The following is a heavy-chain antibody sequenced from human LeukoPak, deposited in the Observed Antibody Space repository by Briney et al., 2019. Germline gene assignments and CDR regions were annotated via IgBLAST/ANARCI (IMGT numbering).Heavy chain of an antibody. D-gene: IGHD3-10*01. CDR1: GGSIISGANY. J-gene: IGHJ3*02. CDR3: ARMPHPNMYYSGSGSYYSVIDAFDI. CDR2: MYNSGDT. V-gene: IGHV4-31*02. Sequence: SETLSLTCTVSGGSIISGANYWSWIRQHPEKGLEWIGYMYNSGDTYYNPSLKSRVIISADTSKNHFSLKLTSVTAADTAVYYCARMPHPNMYYSGSGSYYSVIDAFDIWGQGTMVTVSS.